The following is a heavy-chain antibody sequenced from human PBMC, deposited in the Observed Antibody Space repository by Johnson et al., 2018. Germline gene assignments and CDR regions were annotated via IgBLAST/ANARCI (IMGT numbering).Heavy chain of an antibody. J-gene: IGHJ6*02. CDR3: AKASQPVGYYQLPGAEVDYYYGMDV. CDR2: ISYDGSNT. V-gene: IGHV3-30-3*01. CDR1: GFTFSNYA. D-gene: IGHD2-2*01. Sequence: QVQLVESGGGVVQXGRSLRLSCAASGFTFSNYALHWVRQAPGKGLEWVAIISYDGSNTYYADSVKGRFTIPRDNSQNTLYLQMNRPRAEDTAVYYGAKASQPVGYYQLPGAEVDYYYGMDVWGQGTTVTVSS.